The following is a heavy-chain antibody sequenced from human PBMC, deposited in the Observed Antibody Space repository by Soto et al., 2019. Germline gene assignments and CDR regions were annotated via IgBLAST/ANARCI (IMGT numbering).Heavy chain of an antibody. Sequence: PSETLSLTCTVSGGSISSYYWSWIRQPPGKGLEWIGYIYYSGSTNYNPSLESRVTISVDTSKNQFSLKLSSVTAADTAVYYCARDLNYYGSGGGVDPWGQGTLVTVSS. CDR3: ARDLNYYGSGGGVDP. CDR2: IYYSGST. D-gene: IGHD3-10*01. J-gene: IGHJ5*02. CDR1: GGSISSYY. V-gene: IGHV4-59*01.